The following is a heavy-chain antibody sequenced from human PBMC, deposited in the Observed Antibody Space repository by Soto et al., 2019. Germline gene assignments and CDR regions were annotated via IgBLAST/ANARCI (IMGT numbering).Heavy chain of an antibody. CDR2: IYYTGTP. V-gene: IGHV4-59*12. Sequence: PLLPMRLTCIVAGGNSVNYCWGRFMKKPGKGLEWIGYIYYTGTPTYHPSLKSRVTISVDRSKNQFSLKVRSVTAADTAVYYCARETYGDYVGYFDPWGQGIQVTVSS. CDR3: ARETYGDYVGYFDP. J-gene: IGHJ5*02. D-gene: IGHD4-17*01. CDR1: GGNSVNYC.